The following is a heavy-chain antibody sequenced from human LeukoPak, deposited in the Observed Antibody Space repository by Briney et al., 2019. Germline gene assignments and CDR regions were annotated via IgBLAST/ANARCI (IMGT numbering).Heavy chain of an antibody. D-gene: IGHD2-21*02. CDR3: AREQATSVYCGDDCYSGFDY. CDR2: IYHSGST. Sequence: PETLSHTCAVSGDSICSSNWWSWVRQPPGKGLEWIGEIYHSGSTNYNPSLKSRVTISVDKSKNQFSLKLSSVTAADTAVYYCAREQATSVYCGDDCYSGFDYWGQGTLVTVSS. J-gene: IGHJ4*02. CDR1: GDSICSSNW. V-gene: IGHV4-4*03.